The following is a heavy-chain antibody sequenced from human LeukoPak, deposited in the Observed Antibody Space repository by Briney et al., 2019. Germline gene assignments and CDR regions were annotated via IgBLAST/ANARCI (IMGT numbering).Heavy chain of an antibody. J-gene: IGHJ4*02. CDR1: GFTFSTYT. Sequence: GGSLRLSCAASGFTFSTYTMNWVRQAPGKGLEWLSSISGTSNTIYYADSVKGRFTVSRDNAKSSLYLQMNSLRADDTAVYYCARDPPSTYYESSGYPGYWGQGTLLTVSS. CDR2: ISGTSNTI. D-gene: IGHD3-22*01. V-gene: IGHV3-48*01. CDR3: ARDPPSTYYESSGYPGY.